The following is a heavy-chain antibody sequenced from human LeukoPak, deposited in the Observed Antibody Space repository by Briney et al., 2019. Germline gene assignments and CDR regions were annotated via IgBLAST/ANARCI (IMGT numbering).Heavy chain of an antibody. CDR1: GFTFSSYA. V-gene: IGHV3-23*01. Sequence: AGSLSLSCAASGFTFSSYAMNWVRQAPGKGLEWVSYISGSGGNTYYPDSVKGRFTISRDNSKNTLYLQMNRLRAGDRAVYYCAPKVGGSTPFDYWGQGTLVTVSS. D-gene: IGHD2-15*01. CDR2: ISGSGGNT. CDR3: APKVGGSTPFDY. J-gene: IGHJ4*02.